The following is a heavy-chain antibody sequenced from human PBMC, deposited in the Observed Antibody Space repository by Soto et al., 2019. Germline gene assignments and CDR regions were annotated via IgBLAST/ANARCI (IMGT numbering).Heavy chain of an antibody. CDR1: GFTFSSYG. CDR3: VKYGGAAARPTFYYGLDV. CDR2: IWHDGGNK. D-gene: IGHD6-6*01. J-gene: IGHJ6*02. V-gene: IGHV3-33*06. Sequence: QVQLVESGGGVVQPGRSLRLSCVASGFTFSSYGMHWVRQAPGKGLEWVAFIWHDGGNKFYAESVKGRFTISRDNSENTLWLQMNSLRAGDTAVYYCVKYGGAAARPTFYYGLDVWGQGTTVTVSS.